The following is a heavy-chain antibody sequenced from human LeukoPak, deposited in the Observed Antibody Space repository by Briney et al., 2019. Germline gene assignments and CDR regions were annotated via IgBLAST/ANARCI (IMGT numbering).Heavy chain of an antibody. Sequence: PGGSLRLSCAASGFTFSSYEMNWVRQAPGKGLEWVSYISSSGSTIYYADSVKGRFTISRDNAKNSLYLQMNSLRAEDTAVYYCARSYYYDRGMDVWGKGTTATVSS. CDR3: ARSYYYDRGMDV. CDR1: GFTFSSYE. V-gene: IGHV3-48*03. J-gene: IGHJ6*03. D-gene: IGHD3-22*01. CDR2: ISSSGSTI.